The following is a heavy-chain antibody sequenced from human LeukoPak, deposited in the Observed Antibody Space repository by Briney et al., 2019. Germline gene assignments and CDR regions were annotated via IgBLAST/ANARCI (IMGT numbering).Heavy chain of an antibody. CDR2: IYSGGNT. D-gene: IGHD3-10*01. CDR1: DTVSNNY. V-gene: IGHV3-53*01. CDR3: ARGAGNTVRGVTFHYGMDV. Sequence: GGSLRLSCAASDTVSNNYMSWVRQAPGKGLDWVSIIYSGGNTYYADSVKGRFTISRGNSKNMLYLQMNSLRAEDTAVYYCARGAGNTVRGVTFHYGMDVWGQGTTVTVSS. J-gene: IGHJ6*02.